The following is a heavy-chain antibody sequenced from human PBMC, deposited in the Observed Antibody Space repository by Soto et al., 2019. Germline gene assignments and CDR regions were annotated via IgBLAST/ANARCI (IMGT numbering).Heavy chain of an antibody. J-gene: IGHJ4*03. D-gene: IGHD3-3*01. CDR3: ARAIYYADPAQECFGP. Sequence: QVRLQESGPGLVKPSESLSLNCTVSGDSISSSSYFWAWIRRSPGKGLEWIATISYNVGTYYNPSLTSRVTTSLDTSKYQFSLKLTSVTAADTSIYYWARAIYYADPAQECFGPWGAGTLVSVSS. CDR2: ISYNVGT. CDR1: GDSISSSSYF. V-gene: IGHV4-39*02.